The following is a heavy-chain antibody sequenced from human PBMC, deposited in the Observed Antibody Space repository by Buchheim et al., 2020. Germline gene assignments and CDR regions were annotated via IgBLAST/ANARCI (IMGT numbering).Heavy chain of an antibody. CDR3: ARSTAETRWFFDV. CDR2: IIPMFGTV. CDR1: EGTLNTYG. J-gene: IGHJ2*01. D-gene: IGHD6-6*01. Sequence: QVQLVQSGAEVKKPGSSVKVSCKASEGTLNTYGVSWVRQAPGQGLEWMAGIIPMFGTVYYAQKFQGRVTITADTFTGTVYVEVTSLRFEDTAVYYCARSTAETRWFFDVWGRGT. V-gene: IGHV1-69*06.